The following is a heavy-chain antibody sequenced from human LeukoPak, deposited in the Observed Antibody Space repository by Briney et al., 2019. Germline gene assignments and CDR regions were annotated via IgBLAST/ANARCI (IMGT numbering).Heavy chain of an antibody. CDR1: GYSISSGYY. CDR3: ARQHCSSTSCLSSSYYYMDV. J-gene: IGHJ6*03. Sequence: PSETLSLTCAVSGYSISSGYYWGWIRQPPGKGLEWIGSIYHSGSTYYNPSLKSRVTISVDTSKNQFSLKLSSVTAADTAVYYCARQHCSSTSCLSSSYYYMDVWGKGTTVTVSS. V-gene: IGHV4-38-2*01. CDR2: IYHSGST. D-gene: IGHD2-2*01.